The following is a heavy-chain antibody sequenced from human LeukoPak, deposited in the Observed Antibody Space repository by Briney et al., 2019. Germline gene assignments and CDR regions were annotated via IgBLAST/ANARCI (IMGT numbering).Heavy chain of an antibody. CDR2: ISSSGFDT. CDR3: ARKDSGHNPFDF. J-gene: IGHJ4*02. D-gene: IGHD1-14*01. CDR1: GFTFSSYA. V-gene: IGHV3-23*01. Sequence: GGSLRLSCAASGFTFSSYAMSWVRQALGKGLEWVSGISSSGFDTPYADSVKGRFTVSRDNSRNTLYLQMNSLRVEDTAIYYCARKDSGHNPFDFWGQGTLVTVSS.